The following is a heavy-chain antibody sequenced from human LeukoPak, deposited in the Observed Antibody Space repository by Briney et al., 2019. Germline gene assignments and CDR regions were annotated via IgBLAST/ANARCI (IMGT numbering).Heavy chain of an antibody. V-gene: IGHV3-53*01. CDR3: ARPIVPVNAIPRGLGY. J-gene: IGHJ4*02. CDR2: IYSRGDT. Sequence: PGGSLRLSCAASEFIVSINYMTWVRQAPGKGLEWVSLIYSRGDTKYADSVKGRFTISRDNSKNTLYLQMNSLRAEDTAVYYCARPIVPVNAIPRGLGYWGQGTLVTVSS. D-gene: IGHD2-8*01. CDR1: EFIVSINY.